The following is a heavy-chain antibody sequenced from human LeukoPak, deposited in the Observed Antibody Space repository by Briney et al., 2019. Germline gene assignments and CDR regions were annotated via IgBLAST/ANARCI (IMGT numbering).Heavy chain of an antibody. V-gene: IGHV1-69*05. Sequence: SVKVSCKASGGTFSSYAISWVRQAPGQGLEWMGGIIPIFGTANYAQKFQGRVTSTTDESTSTAYMELSSLRSEDTAVYYCAGVALGGYSSSSSGDDYWGQGTLVTVSS. CDR3: AGVALGGYSSSSSGDDY. CDR1: GGTFSSYA. J-gene: IGHJ4*02. D-gene: IGHD6-6*01. CDR2: IIPIFGTA.